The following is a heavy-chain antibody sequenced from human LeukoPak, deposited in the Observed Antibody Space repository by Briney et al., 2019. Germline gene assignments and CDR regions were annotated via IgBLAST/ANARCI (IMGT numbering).Heavy chain of an antibody. J-gene: IGHJ4*02. Sequence: ASVKVSCKASGYTFISYGITWVRQAPGQGLEWMGWISVYNGNTNYAQKLQGRATMTTDTSTSTAYMELRSLTSDDTAVYFCARDGYIYGSLDYWGQGTLVTVSS. CDR3: ARDGYIYGSLDY. V-gene: IGHV1-18*04. D-gene: IGHD5-18*01. CDR1: GYTFISYG. CDR2: ISVYNGNT.